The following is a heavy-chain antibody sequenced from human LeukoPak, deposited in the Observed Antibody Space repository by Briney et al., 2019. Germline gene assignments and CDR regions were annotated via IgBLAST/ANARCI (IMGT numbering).Heavy chain of an antibody. CDR2: IYYSGST. D-gene: IGHD2-15*01. Sequence: PSETLSLTCTVSGGSISSYYWSWIRQPPGKGLEWIGYIYYSGSTNYNPSLKSRVTISVDTSKNQFSLKLSSVTAADTAVYYCARDWKGYCSGGNCYSNFDYWGQGTLVTVSS. CDR1: GGSISSYY. CDR3: ARDWKGYCSGGNCYSNFDY. V-gene: IGHV4-59*01. J-gene: IGHJ4*02.